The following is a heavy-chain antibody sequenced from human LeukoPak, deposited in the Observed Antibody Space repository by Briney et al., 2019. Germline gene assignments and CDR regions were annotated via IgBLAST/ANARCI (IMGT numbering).Heavy chain of an antibody. CDR1: GFTFSSYG. D-gene: IGHD3-10*01. Sequence: QTGGTLRLSCAASGFTFSSYGMSWVRQAPGKGLEWVSAISGSGGSTYYADSVKGRFTISRDNSKNTLYLQMNSLRAEDTAVYYCARLSGMLRGPEAIYYFEYWGQGTLVTVSS. J-gene: IGHJ4*02. CDR3: ARLSGMLRGPEAIYYFEY. CDR2: ISGSGGST. V-gene: IGHV3-23*01.